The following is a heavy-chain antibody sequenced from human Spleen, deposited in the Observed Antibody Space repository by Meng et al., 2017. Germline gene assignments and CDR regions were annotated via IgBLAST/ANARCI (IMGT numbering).Heavy chain of an antibody. J-gene: IGHJ1*01. V-gene: IGHV3-30*04. CDR3: TNDRLTH. CDR1: GFTFSSYA. Sequence: GESLKISCAASGFTFSSYAMHWVRQAPGKGLEWVAVISYDGSNKYYADSVKGRFTISRDNAKNTVYLQMNSLRAEDTALYYCTNDRLTHWGQGALVTVSS. CDR2: ISYDGSNK. D-gene: IGHD1-1*01.